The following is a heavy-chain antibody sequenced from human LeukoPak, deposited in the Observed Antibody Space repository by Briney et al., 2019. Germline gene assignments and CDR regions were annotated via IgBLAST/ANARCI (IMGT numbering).Heavy chain of an antibody. Sequence: PGGSLRLSCAASGFTFSSYGMSWVRQAPGKGLEWVSAISGSGGSTYYADSVKGRFTISRDDSKNTAYLQMNSLKTEDTAVYYCTRAGRYYDPFDYWGQGTLVTVSS. CDR1: GFTFSSYG. CDR3: TRAGRYYDPFDY. J-gene: IGHJ4*02. D-gene: IGHD3-22*01. V-gene: IGHV3-23*01. CDR2: ISGSGGST.